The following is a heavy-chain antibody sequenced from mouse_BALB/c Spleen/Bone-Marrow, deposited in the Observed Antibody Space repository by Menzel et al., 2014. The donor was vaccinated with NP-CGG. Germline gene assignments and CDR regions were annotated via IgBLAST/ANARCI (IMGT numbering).Heavy chain of an antibody. Sequence: QVQLQQSGAELVRPGASVKQSRKASGYTFTSYWINWVKQRPGQGLEWIGNIYPSDSYTNYNQKFKDKATLTVDKSSSTAYMQLSSPTSEDSAVYYCTTSFTTATAYWGQGTLVTVSA. CDR3: TTSFTTATAY. D-gene: IGHD1-2*01. J-gene: IGHJ3*01. CDR2: IYPSDSYT. V-gene: IGHV1-69*02. CDR1: GYTFTSYW.